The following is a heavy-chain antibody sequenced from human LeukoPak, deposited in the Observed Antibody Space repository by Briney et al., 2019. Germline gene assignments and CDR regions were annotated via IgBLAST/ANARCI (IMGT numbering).Heavy chain of an antibody. D-gene: IGHD3-10*01. CDR2: INHSVST. CDR1: GGSFSGYY. Sequence: SETLSLTCAVYGGSFSGYYWSWIRQPPGKGLEWIGEINHSVSTNYKQFLRSRVTISVATSKNQFSLKLSSVTAADTAVYYCARGRQRITMVRGVMKYFDYWGQGTLVTVSS. V-gene: IGHV4-34*01. CDR3: ARGRQRITMVRGVMKYFDY. J-gene: IGHJ4*02.